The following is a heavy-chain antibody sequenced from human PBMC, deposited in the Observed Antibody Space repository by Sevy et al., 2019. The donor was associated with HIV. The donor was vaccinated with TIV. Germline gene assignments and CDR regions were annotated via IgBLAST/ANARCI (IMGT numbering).Heavy chain of an antibody. D-gene: IGHD1-26*01. CDR1: SESFRRYY. J-gene: IGHJ4*02. CDR2: INHSGTT. CDR3: ASDSGTYTYYFDY. V-gene: IGHV4-34*01. Sequence: SETLSLTCAVYSESFRRYYWNWIRQSPEKGLEWIGEINHSGTTNYNPSLKSRVTISVDPSRNQFSLKLNSVTAADTAVHYCASDSGTYTYYFDYWGQGTPVTVSS.